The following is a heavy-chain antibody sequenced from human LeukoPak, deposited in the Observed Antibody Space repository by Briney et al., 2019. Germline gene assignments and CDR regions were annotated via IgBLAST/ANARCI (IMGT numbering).Heavy chain of an antibody. CDR3: AKVGGGSGIDY. CDR2: ISYDGSNK. Sequence: PGGSLRLSCAASGFTFSSYGMHWVRQAPGKGLEWVAVISYDGSNKYYADSVKGRFTISRDNSKNTLYLQMNSLRAEDTAVYYCAKVGGGSGIDYWGQGILVTVSS. CDR1: GFTFSSYG. D-gene: IGHD3-10*01. J-gene: IGHJ4*02. V-gene: IGHV3-30*18.